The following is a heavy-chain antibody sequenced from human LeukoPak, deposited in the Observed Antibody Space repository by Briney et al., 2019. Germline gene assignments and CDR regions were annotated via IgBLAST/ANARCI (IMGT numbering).Heavy chain of an antibody. CDR1: GFSFQYYW. CDR2: IKEDGTQK. Sequence: GGSLRLSCAASGFSFQYYWMAWVRQAPGVGLEWVAHIKEDGTQKFYVDSVRGRFTISKDDARNALYLQMNSLRDEDTAIYYCARGGWELDYWGQGTLVIVSS. CDR3: ARGGWELDY. D-gene: IGHD4-23*01. J-gene: IGHJ4*02. V-gene: IGHV3-7*01.